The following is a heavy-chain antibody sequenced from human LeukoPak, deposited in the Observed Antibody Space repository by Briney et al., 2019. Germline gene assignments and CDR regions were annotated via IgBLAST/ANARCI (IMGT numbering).Heavy chain of an antibody. J-gene: IGHJ6*03. D-gene: IGHD1-26*01. CDR2: IIPIFGTA. CDR1: GGTFSSYA. V-gene: IGHV1-69*05. Sequence: GASVKVSCKASGGTFSSYAISWVRQAPGQGLEWMGGIIPIFGTANYAQKFQGRVTITTDESTSTAYMELSSLRSEDTAVYYCARGRSGYYYYYYMDVWGKGTTVTVSS. CDR3: ARGRSGYYYYYYMDV.